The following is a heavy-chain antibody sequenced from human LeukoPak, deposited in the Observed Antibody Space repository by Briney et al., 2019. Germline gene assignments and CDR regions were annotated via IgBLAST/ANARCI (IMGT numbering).Heavy chain of an antibody. CDR2: INPSGGST. Sequence: GASVKVSCKASGYTFTSYYMHWVRQAPGQGLEWMGIINPSGGSTSYAQKFQGRVTMTRDTSTSTVYMELSSLRSEDTAGFYCGRRGAQGFDYWGQGNLVTVSS. CDR1: GYTFTSYY. V-gene: IGHV1-46*01. CDR3: GRRGAQGFDY. J-gene: IGHJ4*02.